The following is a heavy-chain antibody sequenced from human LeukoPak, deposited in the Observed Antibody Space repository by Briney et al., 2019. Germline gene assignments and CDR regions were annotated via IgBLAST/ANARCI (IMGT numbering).Heavy chain of an antibody. J-gene: IGHJ5*02. V-gene: IGHV3-21*01. D-gene: IGHD2-15*01. CDR3: ARGGVAATNWFDP. CDR2: ISSSSSYI. CDR1: GFTFSSYS. Sequence: GGSLRLSCAASGFTFSSYSMNWVRQAPGKGLEWVSSISSSSSYIYYADSVKGRFTISRDNAKNSLYLQMNSLRAEDTAVYYCARGGVAATNWFDPWGQGTLVTVSS.